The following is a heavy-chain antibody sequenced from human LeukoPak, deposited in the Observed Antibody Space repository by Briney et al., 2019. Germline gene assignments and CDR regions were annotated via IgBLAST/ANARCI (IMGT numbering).Heavy chain of an antibody. CDR2: IYYSGST. Sequence: SETLSLTCTVSGGSISSSSYYWGWIRQPPGKGLEWIGSIYYSGSTYYNPSLKSRVTISVDTSKNQFSLKLSSVTAADTAVYYCARAQGIAVAGHYFDYWGQGTLVTVSS. D-gene: IGHD6-19*01. CDR1: GGSISSSSYY. CDR3: ARAQGIAVAGHYFDY. J-gene: IGHJ4*02. V-gene: IGHV4-39*07.